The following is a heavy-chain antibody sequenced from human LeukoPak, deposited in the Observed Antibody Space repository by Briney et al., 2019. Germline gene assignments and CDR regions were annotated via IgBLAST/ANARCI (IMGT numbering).Heavy chain of an antibody. J-gene: IGHJ4*02. CDR3: TSGDCSGDSCYGY. D-gene: IGHD2-15*01. Sequence: GGSLRLSCAASGFAFGNAWMTWVRQAPGKGLEWVGRIKSITDGGTTDYAAPVKGRCSISRDDSKNTLYLQMNSLRTEDTAVYYCTSGDCSGDSCYGYWGQGTLVTVSS. CDR1: GFAFGNAW. V-gene: IGHV3-15*01. CDR2: IKSITDGGTT.